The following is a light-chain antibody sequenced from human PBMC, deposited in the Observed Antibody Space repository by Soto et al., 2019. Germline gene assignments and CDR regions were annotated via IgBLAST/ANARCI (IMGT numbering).Light chain of an antibody. V-gene: IGKV1-5*03. CDR2: KAS. J-gene: IGKJ3*01. Sequence: DIQMTQSPSTLSESVGDRVTIACRASQSISSWLAWYQQKPGKAPKLLIYKASSLESGVPSRFSGSGSGTEFTLTISSLQPDDFATYYCQQYNSYAGVTFGPGTKVDIK. CDR3: QQYNSYAGVT. CDR1: QSISSW.